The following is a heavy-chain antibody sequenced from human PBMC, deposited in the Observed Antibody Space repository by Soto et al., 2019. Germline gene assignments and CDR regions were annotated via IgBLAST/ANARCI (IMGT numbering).Heavy chain of an antibody. J-gene: IGHJ6*02. CDR2: FDPIDSYT. Sequence: GESLKISCKGSGYSFTSYWISWVRQMPGKGLEGMGRFDPIDSYTNYSPSFQGHVTISADKSISTAYLQWSSLKASDTAMYYCARRTRCSSTSCYSTSSYHYYYGMDVWGQRTTVTVS. CDR1: GYSFTSYW. D-gene: IGHD2-2*02. V-gene: IGHV5-10-1*01. CDR3: ARRTRCSSTSCYSTSSYHYYYGMDV.